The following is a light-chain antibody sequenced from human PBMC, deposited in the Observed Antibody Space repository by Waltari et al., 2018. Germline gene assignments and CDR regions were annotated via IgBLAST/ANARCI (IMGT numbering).Light chain of an antibody. CDR2: QAS. CDR3: QQYHDFPWT. Sequence: DIQMTQSPSTLSASLGDRVTFTCRASQSIATNQAWYQHKPWKAPRLLIYQASTLENDVPSRFRGSGSGTEFTLTISSLQPDDVATYSCQQYHDFPWTFGPGTRVDI. J-gene: IGKJ1*01. V-gene: IGKV1-5*03. CDR1: QSIATN.